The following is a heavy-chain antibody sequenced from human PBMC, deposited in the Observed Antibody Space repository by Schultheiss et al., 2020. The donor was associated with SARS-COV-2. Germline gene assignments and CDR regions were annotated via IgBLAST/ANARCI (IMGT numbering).Heavy chain of an antibody. Sequence: GGSLRLSCAASGFSVSGDYMNWVRQAPGKGLEWVSVTYTDGTAYYADSVKGRFTMSRDNSQNTLFLQMNSLRAEDTAVYYCARAHSPLAPFYWGQGTLVTVSS. CDR3: ARAHSPLAPFY. V-gene: IGHV3-66*01. CDR1: GFSVSGDY. J-gene: IGHJ4*02. CDR2: TYTDGTA. D-gene: IGHD3-3*02.